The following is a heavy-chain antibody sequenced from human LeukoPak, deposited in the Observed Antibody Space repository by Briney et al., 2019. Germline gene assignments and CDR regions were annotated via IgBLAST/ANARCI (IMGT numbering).Heavy chain of an antibody. D-gene: IGHD2-15*01. CDR2: IYHSGST. J-gene: IGHJ3*02. CDR1: GYSISSGYY. V-gene: IGHV4-38-2*02. Sequence: SETLSLTCAVSGYSISSGYYWGWIRQPPGKGLEWIGRIYHSGSTYYNPSLKSRVTISVDTSKNQFSLKLRSVTAADTAVYYCAREDIVVVHDAFDIWGQGTMVTVSS. CDR3: AREDIVVVHDAFDI.